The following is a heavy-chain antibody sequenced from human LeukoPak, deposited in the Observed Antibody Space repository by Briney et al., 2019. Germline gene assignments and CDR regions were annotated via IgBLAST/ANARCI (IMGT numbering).Heavy chain of an antibody. V-gene: IGHV3-23*01. J-gene: IGHJ4*02. D-gene: IGHD5-18*01. Sequence: EGSLRLSCAASGFTFSSYAMSWVRQAPGKGLEWVSAISGSGGSTYYADSVKGRFTISRDNSKNTLYLQMNSLRAEDTAVYYCARASGDIVETATMGSYWGQGTLVTVSS. CDR3: ARASGDIVETATMGSY. CDR1: GFTFSSYA. CDR2: ISGSGGST.